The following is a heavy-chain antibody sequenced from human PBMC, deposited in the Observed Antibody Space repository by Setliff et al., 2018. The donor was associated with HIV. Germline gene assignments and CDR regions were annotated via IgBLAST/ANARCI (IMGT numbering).Heavy chain of an antibody. CDR3: ARGGYIAARFYYFDY. CDR2: VYYTGST. V-gene: IGHV4-39*07. D-gene: IGHD6-6*01. Sequence: PSETLSLTCTLSGGSVSSSGYYWGWLRQPPGQGPEWIGSVYYTGSTYYSLSLNSRVTISVDTSKNQFSLKLSSVTAADTAVYYCARGGYIAARFYYFDYWGQGLLFTVSS. CDR1: GGSVSSSGYY. J-gene: IGHJ4*02.